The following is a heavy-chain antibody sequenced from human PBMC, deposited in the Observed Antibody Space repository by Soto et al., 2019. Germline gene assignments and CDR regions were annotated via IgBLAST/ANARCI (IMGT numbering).Heavy chain of an antibody. CDR2: IYKSTTT. J-gene: IGHJ5*01. D-gene: IGHD2-15*01. Sequence: KPSETLSLTCSVSGYSISTVDYFWAWIRQPPGQALEYIGYIYKSTTTYYNPSFESRVAISLDTSKSQFSLTVTSVTAADTAVYFCARGRYCLTGRCFPNWFDSWGQGTLVTVPS. CDR1: GYSISTVDYF. CDR3: ARGRYCLTGRCFPNWFDS. V-gene: IGHV4-30-4*01.